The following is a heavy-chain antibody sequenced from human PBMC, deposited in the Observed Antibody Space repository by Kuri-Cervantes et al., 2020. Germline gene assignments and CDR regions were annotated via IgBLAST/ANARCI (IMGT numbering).Heavy chain of an antibody. J-gene: IGHJ6*02. CDR3: ARGRGRFPIVVVPAAMAPTYYYGMDV. CDR2: INHRGRT. CDR1: GGSFSDYF. V-gene: IGHV4-34*01. D-gene: IGHD2-2*01. Sequence: SETLSLTCAVFGGSFSDYFWTWIRQTPGMGLEWIGEINHRGRTNYNPSLKSRVTISVDTSKNQFSLKVTSVTAADTAVYYCARGRGRFPIVVVPAAMAPTYYYGMDVWGQGTTVPSP.